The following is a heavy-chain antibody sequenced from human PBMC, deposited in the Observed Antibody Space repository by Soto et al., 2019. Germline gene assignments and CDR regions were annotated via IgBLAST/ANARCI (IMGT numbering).Heavy chain of an antibody. CDR2: IYSGGTT. Sequence: GGSLRLSCAASGFIVSTSYMSWVRQAPGKGLEWVSVIYSGGTTYYADSVKGHFTISRDNSKNTLYLQMNSLRAEDTALYYCARNRGSGPSDWGKGTLVTVYS. CDR1: GFIVSTSY. J-gene: IGHJ4*02. D-gene: IGHD2-8*02. CDR3: ARNRGSGPSD. V-gene: IGHV3-53*01.